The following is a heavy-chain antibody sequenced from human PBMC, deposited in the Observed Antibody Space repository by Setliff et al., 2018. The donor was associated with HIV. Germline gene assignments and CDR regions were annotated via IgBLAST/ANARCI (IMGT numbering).Heavy chain of an antibody. Sequence: SETLSLTCTVSGDSIRSYYWSWIRQPPGKGLEWLGYVFYNGHTANNPSLKSRVTMSVDTSKNQFSLKLSSVTAADTAVYYCARQPRWLQFPRYFDYWGQGTLVTVSS. V-gene: IGHV4-59*08. J-gene: IGHJ4*02. CDR3: ARQPRWLQFPRYFDY. D-gene: IGHD5-12*01. CDR1: GDSIRSYY. CDR2: VFYNGHT.